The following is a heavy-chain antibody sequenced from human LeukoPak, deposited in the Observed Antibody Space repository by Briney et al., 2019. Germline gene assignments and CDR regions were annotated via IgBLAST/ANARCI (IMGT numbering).Heavy chain of an antibody. CDR3: VSHSDTLTSYSFDY. D-gene: IGHD3-9*01. Sequence: PGGSQRLSCAASGFIVSSSYMSWVRQAPGKGREWVSIIHSGGNTYYADSVKGRFTISRDNSKNTMSLQMSSLRAEDAAVYYCVSHSDTLTSYSFDYWGQGTLVTVSS. CDR1: GFIVSSSY. V-gene: IGHV3-53*01. CDR2: IHSGGNT. J-gene: IGHJ4*02.